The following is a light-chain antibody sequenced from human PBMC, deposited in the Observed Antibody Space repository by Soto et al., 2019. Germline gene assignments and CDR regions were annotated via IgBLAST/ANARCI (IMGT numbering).Light chain of an antibody. CDR3: QQYGSSPWT. CDR1: QSVTVNS. J-gene: IGKJ1*01. CDR2: GAS. V-gene: IGKV3-20*01. Sequence: EILLTQSPSTLSLSPGEGVTLSCRASQSVTVNSLAWYQQKPGQAPRLLIYGASSRATGIPDRFSGSGSGTDFTLTISRLEPEDFAVYYCQQYGSSPWTFGQGTKVDIK.